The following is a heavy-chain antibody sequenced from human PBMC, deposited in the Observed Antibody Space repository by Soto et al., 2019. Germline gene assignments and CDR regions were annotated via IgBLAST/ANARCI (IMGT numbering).Heavy chain of an antibody. V-gene: IGHV1-69*13. CDR1: GYTFTGYY. CDR2: IIPIFGTA. D-gene: IGHD6-6*01. J-gene: IGHJ6*02. CDR3: ARAYSSSSEGPGYYYYGMDV. Sequence: SVKVSCKASGYTFTGYYMHWVRQAPGQGLEWMGGIIPIFGTANYAQKFQGRVTITADESTSTAYMELSSLRSEDTAVYYCARAYSSSSEGPGYYYYGMDVWGQGTTVTVSS.